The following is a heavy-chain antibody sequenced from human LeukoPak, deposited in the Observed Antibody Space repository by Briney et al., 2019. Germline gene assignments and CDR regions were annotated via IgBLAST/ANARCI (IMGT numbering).Heavy chain of an antibody. CDR2: INHSGGI. D-gene: IGHD6-6*01. CDR1: GGSFTGYY. V-gene: IGHV4-34*01. Sequence: SETLSLTCAVYGGSFTGYYWTWIRQSPGKGLEWIGEINHSGGINYNPSLKSRVTISVDTSKNQLSLEMGSVTAADTAVYYCTRGQIAARLQSWGQGTLVTVSS. CDR3: TRGQIAARLQS. J-gene: IGHJ4*02.